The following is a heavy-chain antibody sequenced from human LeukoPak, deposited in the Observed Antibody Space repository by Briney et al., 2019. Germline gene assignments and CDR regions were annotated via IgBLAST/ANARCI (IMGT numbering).Heavy chain of an antibody. CDR2: IWYDGSNK. CDR3: ARESTDLTYSSSSLRGAELGY. V-gene: IGHV3-33*01. J-gene: IGHJ4*02. CDR1: GFTFSSYG. Sequence: GGSLRLSCAASGFTFSSYGMHWVRQAPGKGLEWVAVIWYDGSNKYYADSVKGRFTISRDNSKNTLYLQMNSLRAEDTAVYYCARESTDLTYSSSSLRGAELGYWGQGTLVTVSS. D-gene: IGHD6-6*01.